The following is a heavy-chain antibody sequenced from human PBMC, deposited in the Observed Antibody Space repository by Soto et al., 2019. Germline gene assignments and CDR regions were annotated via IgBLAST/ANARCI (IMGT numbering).Heavy chain of an antibody. V-gene: IGHV1-69*12. CDR2: IIPIFGTA. CDR1: GGTFSSYT. D-gene: IGHD5-12*01. Sequence: QVQLVQSGAEVKKPGCSVTVSCKASGGTFSSYTISWVRQAPGEGLEWMGGIIPIFGTANYAQKVEGRVTITADESTSTAYMELSSLRSEDTAVYYCARGNHRWLQLWYFDLWGRGTLVTVSS. CDR3: ARGNHRWLQLWYFDL. J-gene: IGHJ2*01.